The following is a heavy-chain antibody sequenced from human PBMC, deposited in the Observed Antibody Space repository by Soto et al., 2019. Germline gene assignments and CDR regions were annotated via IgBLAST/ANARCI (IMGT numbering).Heavy chain of an antibody. CDR3: ASPALFSSSSWDYYYYGMDV. Sequence: PGGSLRLSCAAPGFTFSSYWMSWVRQAPGKGLEWVANIKQDGSEKYYVDSVKGRFTISRDNAKNSLYLQMNSLRAEDAAVYYCASPALFSSSSWDYYYYGMDVWGQGTTVTVSS. V-gene: IGHV3-7*03. CDR2: IKQDGSEK. J-gene: IGHJ6*02. CDR1: GFTFSSYW. D-gene: IGHD6-13*01.